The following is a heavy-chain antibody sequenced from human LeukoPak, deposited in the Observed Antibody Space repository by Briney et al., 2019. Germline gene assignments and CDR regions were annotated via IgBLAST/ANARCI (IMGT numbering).Heavy chain of an antibody. CDR3: ARPERHSSSSRIYYFDY. D-gene: IGHD6-13*01. V-gene: IGHV1-8*01. Sequence: ASVNVSRTPSVYTFTSYDINWVRQATGQGLEWGGWMNPNSGNTGYAQKFQGRVTMTRNTSISTAYMELSSLRSDDTAVYYCARPERHSSSSRIYYFDYWGQGALVTVSS. J-gene: IGHJ4*02. CDR1: VYTFTSYD. CDR2: MNPNSGNT.